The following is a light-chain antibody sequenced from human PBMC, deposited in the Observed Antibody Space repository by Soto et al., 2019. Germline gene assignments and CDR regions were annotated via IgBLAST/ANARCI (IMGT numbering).Light chain of an antibody. CDR1: QSLVYRDGNAY. CDR2: KVS. V-gene: IGKV2-30*01. CDR3: MQGTHWPLT. Sequence: DVVMAQSPLSLSVTPGQPASISCRSSQSLVYRDGNAYLTWFQQRPGQSPRRLIYKVSSRDSGVPDRFSGSGSGTDFTLKITRVEAEDVGVYYCMQGTHWPLTFGGGTKVEIK. J-gene: IGKJ4*01.